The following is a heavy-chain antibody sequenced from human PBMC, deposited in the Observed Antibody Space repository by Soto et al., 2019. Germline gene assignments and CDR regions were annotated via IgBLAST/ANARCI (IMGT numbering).Heavy chain of an antibody. Sequence: HPGGSLRLSCAASGFSFSDYAMTWVRRAPGKGLEWVSSLTDDGGSTFYADSVKGRFTIYRDNSKNTLSLQMNRLRVEDTAIYYCAKVVIEGRNGSYSHFDHCGQXTMVTVSS. D-gene: IGHD1-26*01. CDR1: GFSFSDYA. CDR3: AKVVIEGRNGSYSHFDH. J-gene: IGHJ4*02. CDR2: LTDDGGST. V-gene: IGHV3-23*01.